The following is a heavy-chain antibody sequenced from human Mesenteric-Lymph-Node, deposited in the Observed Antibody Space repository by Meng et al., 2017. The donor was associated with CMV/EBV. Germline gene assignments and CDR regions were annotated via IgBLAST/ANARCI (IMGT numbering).Heavy chain of an antibody. J-gene: IGHJ4*02. D-gene: IGHD6-6*01. Sequence: LRLSCAISGDSVSSNSAAWNWIRQSPSRGLEWLGRTYYRSKWYNDYAVSVKSRITINPDTSKNQFSLQLNSVTPEDTAVYYCARETVAARPDWGFFFDYWGQGTLVTVSS. CDR3: ARETVAARPDWGFFFDY. CDR2: TYYRSKWYN. V-gene: IGHV6-1*01. CDR1: GDSVSSNSAA.